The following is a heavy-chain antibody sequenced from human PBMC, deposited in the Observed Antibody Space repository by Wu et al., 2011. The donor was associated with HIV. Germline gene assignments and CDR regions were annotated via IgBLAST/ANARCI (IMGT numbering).Heavy chain of an antibody. CDR3: ARGWLQFSYLTF. D-gene: IGHD5-24*01. CDR1: GYPFTKYY. V-gene: IGHV1-2*02. Sequence: QGQLEQSGAEVKKPGASVQVSCKASGYPFTKYYMHWVRQAPGQGLEWMGSVNPNSGGTNFAQKFQGRVTLTRDTSINIVYMELSGLTSDDTAVYYCARGWLQFSYLTFWGQGTLVTVSS. J-gene: IGHJ4*02. CDR2: VNPNSGGT.